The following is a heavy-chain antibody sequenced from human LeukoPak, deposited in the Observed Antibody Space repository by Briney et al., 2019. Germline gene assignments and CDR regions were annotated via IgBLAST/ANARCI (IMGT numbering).Heavy chain of an antibody. Sequence: SQTLSLTCAVSGDTVSSNSAAWHWIRQSPSRGLEWLVRTYYRSNSYYDYAVSVKIRITTNPNTSKHQCSLQLSSVTPEDTAVYYCARGVFSHWFDLWGQGTLVSVSS. CDR1: GDTVSSNSAA. CDR2: TYYRSNSYY. CDR3: ARGVFSHWFDL. J-gene: IGHJ5*02. V-gene: IGHV6-1*01.